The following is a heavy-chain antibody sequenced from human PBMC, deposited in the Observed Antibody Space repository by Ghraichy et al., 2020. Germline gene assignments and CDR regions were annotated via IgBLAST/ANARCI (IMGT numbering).Heavy chain of an antibody. CDR2: IYYSGST. V-gene: IGHV4-59*01. CDR1: GGSISSYY. Sequence: SETLSLTCTVSGGSISSYYWSWIRQPPGKGLEWIGYIYYSGSTNYNPSLKSRVTISVDTSKNQFSLKLSSVTAADTAVYYCAGILRFLEGSFDYWGQGTLVTVSS. CDR3: AGILRFLEGSFDY. D-gene: IGHD3-3*01. J-gene: IGHJ4*02.